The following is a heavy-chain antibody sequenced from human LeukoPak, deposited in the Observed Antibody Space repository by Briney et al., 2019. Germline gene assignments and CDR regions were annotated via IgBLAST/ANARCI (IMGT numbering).Heavy chain of an antibody. CDR1: GFTFSSYG. D-gene: IGHD3-10*01. CDR3: ARLQYSFLYGSGSYGVDY. J-gene: IGHJ4*02. Sequence: HPGGSLRLSCAASGFTFSSYGMHWVRQAPGKGLEWVANIKQDGSEKYYVDSVKGRFTISRDNAKNSLYLQMNSLRAEDTAVYYCARLQYSFLYGSGSYGVDYWGQGTLVTVSS. V-gene: IGHV3-7*01. CDR2: IKQDGSEK.